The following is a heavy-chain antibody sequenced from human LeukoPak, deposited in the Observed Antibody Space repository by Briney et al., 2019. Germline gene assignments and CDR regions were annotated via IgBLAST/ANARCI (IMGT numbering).Heavy chain of an antibody. CDR1: GGSTTSYY. CDR3: GGRDSSSPAAY. CDR2: IYTGGST. D-gene: IGHD6-6*01. Sequence: PSETLSLTCTVSGGSTTSYYWSWIRQPAGKGLEWIGRIYTGGSTNYNASLKSRVTISVDKSKTQFSLKLSSVTAVDTAVSSSGGRDSSSPAAYCGQRTLVTVSS. V-gene: IGHV4-4*07. J-gene: IGHJ4*02.